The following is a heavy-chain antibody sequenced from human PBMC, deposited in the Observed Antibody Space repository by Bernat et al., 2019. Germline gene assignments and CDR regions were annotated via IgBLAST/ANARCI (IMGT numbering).Heavy chain of an antibody. CDR3: ARVDTAMVTFDY. D-gene: IGHD5-18*01. CDR1: GFSLSTSGVG. V-gene: IGHV2-5*02. CDR2: IYWDDDK. Sequence: QITLKESGPTLVKPTQTLTLTCTFSGFSLSTSGVGVGWIRQPPGKALEWLALIYWDDDKRYSPSLKSRLTITKDTSKNQVVLTMTNMDPVDTATYYCARVDTAMVTFDYWGQGTLITVSS. J-gene: IGHJ4*02.